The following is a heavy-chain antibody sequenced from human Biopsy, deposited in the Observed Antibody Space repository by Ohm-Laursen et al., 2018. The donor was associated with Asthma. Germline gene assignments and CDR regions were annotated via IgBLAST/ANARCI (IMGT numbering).Heavy chain of an antibody. CDR3: ARAYGGSFFSGSFDI. V-gene: IGHV3-23*01. Sequence: GSLRLSCTASGFTFDDYAMHWVRQAPGKGLEWVSTIKTNGRGADYPNPAKGRFTISRDDSKNTLYLQMSSLRAEDTAVYYCARAYGGSFFSGSFDIWGQGTMVTVSS. CDR2: IKTNGRGA. D-gene: IGHD4-23*01. J-gene: IGHJ3*02. CDR1: GFTFDDYA.